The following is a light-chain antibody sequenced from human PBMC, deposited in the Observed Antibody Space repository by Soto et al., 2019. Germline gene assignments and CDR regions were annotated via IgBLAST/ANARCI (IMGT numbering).Light chain of an antibody. Sequence: EIEMTQSPATLSVSPGERATLSCRASQSVSNNLAWYQQKPGQAPRLLIYGASTRATGIPARFSGSGSGTEFTLTISSLQSEDFAVYYCQQYNNWPRGTFGGGTKVEIK. CDR2: GAS. J-gene: IGKJ4*01. V-gene: IGKV3-15*01. CDR1: QSVSNN. CDR3: QQYNNWPRGT.